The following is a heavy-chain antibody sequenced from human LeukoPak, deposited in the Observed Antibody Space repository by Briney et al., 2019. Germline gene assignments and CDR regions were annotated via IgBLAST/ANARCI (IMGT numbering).Heavy chain of an antibody. J-gene: IGHJ4*02. CDR3: AKXXXXXXXRPRLDS. V-gene: IGHV3-23*01. D-gene: IGHD1-1*01. Sequence: TGGSLRLSCAASGFTFSSYAMSWVRQAPGKGLEWVATISGGGSSITSADSVKGRFTIARDNSNNTLYMQVTSLRAEDTAVYYSAKXXXXXXXRPRLDSWGQGTLXT. CDR1: GFTFSSYA. CDR2: ISGGGSSI.